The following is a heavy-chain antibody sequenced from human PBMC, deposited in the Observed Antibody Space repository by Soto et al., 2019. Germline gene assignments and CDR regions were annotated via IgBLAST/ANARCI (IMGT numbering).Heavy chain of an antibody. CDR2: ISGNGGIT. V-gene: IGHV3-23*01. CDR1: GFTFNNYA. D-gene: IGHD3-22*01. Sequence: EVQLLESGGGLVQPGGSLRLSCEASGFTFNNYAMSWVRQAPGKGLEWVSAISGNGGITSYADSVKGRFTISRDNSKNTVYLQMKSLRAEDPAVHFWAKAGGGLYYFDTSGFYYVDSWGQGTLVTVSS. J-gene: IGHJ4*02. CDR3: AKAGGGLYYFDTSGFYYVDS.